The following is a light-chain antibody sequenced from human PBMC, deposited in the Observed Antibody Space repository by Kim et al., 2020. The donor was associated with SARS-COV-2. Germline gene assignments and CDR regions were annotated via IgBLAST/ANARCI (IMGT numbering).Light chain of an antibody. J-gene: IGLJ2*01. CDR1: RLEEKD. CDR2: QDY. V-gene: IGLV3-1*01. CDR3: QSWDTITAV. Sequence: SYELTQPPSVSASPGQTVTITCSGDRLEEKDVCWYQQKPGQSPLMVIYQDYKRPSGIPERFSGSNSVNTATLTISATQAMDEAVYYCQSWDTITAVFGGGTPLTVL.